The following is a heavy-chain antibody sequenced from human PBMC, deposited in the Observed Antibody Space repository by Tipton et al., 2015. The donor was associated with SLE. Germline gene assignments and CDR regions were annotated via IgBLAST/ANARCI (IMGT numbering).Heavy chain of an antibody. Sequence: TLSLTCAVYGGSFSGYYWSWIRQPPGKGLEWIGSIYHSGSTYYNPSLKSRVTISVDTSKNQFSLKLSSVTAADTAVYYCARSIAYCGGDCYSFDYWGQGTLVTVSS. CDR3: ARSIAYCGGDCYSFDY. J-gene: IGHJ4*02. D-gene: IGHD2-21*02. V-gene: IGHV4-34*01. CDR2: IYHSGST. CDR1: GGSFSGYY.